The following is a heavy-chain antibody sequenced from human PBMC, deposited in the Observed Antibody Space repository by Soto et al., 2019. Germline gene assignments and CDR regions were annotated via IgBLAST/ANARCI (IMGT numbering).Heavy chain of an antibody. J-gene: IGHJ3*02. CDR2: IDYIGRA. CDR3: EREVTSPAASDAVDI. CDR1: GGSISSDNYF. Sequence: SETLSLSCTVSGGSISSDNYFWSWIRQHPGKVLEWIGYIDYIGRAYYNPSLKSRVTTSVDTSKNQFSLRLSSVTVADTATYYFEREVTSPAASDAVDIWGQWTVVTVSS. D-gene: IGHD2-2*01. V-gene: IGHV4-31*03.